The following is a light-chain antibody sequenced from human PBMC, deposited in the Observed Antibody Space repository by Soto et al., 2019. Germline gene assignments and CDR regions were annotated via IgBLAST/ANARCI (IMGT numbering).Light chain of an antibody. CDR1: QSVSSY. Sequence: EIVLTQSPATLSLSPGERATLSCRASQSVSSYLAWYQQKPGQAPRLLIYDASNRSTGIPARFSGSGSGTDFTFTIISLEPEDFAVYYCQQRSNWRITFGQGTRLEIK. J-gene: IGKJ5*01. CDR3: QQRSNWRIT. V-gene: IGKV3-11*01. CDR2: DAS.